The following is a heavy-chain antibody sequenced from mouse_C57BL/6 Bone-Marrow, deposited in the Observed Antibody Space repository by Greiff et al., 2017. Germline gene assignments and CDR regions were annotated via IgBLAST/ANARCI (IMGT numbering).Heavy chain of an antibody. V-gene: IGHV1-55*01. CDR1: GYTFTSYW. CDR2: IYPGSGST. Sequence: QVQLQQPGAELVKPGASVKMSCKASGYTFTSYWITWVKQRPGQGLEWIGDIYPGSGSTNYNEKFKSKATLTVDTSSSTAYMQLSSLTSEDSAVYYCSHYYGSTSYAMDYWGQGTSVTVSS. D-gene: IGHD1-1*01. J-gene: IGHJ4*01. CDR3: SHYYGSTSYAMDY.